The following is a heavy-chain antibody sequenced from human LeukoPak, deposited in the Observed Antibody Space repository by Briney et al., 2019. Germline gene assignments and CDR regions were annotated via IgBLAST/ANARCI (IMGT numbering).Heavy chain of an antibody. D-gene: IGHD4-17*01. CDR3: ARIMTTATTSDY. V-gene: IGHV3-23*01. Sequence: GGSLRLSCAASGFTFSNYAMTWVRQAPGKGLECVSVISGSGSNTDYADSVKGRFTISRDNAKNSLYLQMNSLRAEDTAVYYCARIMTTATTSDYWGQGTLVTVSS. CDR1: GFTFSNYA. CDR2: ISGSGSNT. J-gene: IGHJ4*02.